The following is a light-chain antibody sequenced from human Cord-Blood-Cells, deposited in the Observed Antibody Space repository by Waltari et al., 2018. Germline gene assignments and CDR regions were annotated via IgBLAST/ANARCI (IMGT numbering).Light chain of an antibody. CDR3: CSYAGSYTWV. V-gene: IGLV2-11*01. CDR1: SSDVGGYNY. CDR2: DVS. Sequence: QSALTQPRSASGSPGQSVTIPCTGTSSDVGGYNYVSWYQQHPGKAPKLMIYDVSKRPSGVPVRFSGSKSGNTASLTISGLQAEDEADYYCCSYAGSYTWVFGGGTKLTVL. J-gene: IGLJ3*02.